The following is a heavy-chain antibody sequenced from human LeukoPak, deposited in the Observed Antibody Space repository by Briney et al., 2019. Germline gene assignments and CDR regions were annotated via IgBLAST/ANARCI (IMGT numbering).Heavy chain of an antibody. Sequence: PGGSLRLSYAASGFTFSSYAMSWVRQAPGKGLEWVSGLTGSGGNTYYADSVKGRFTISRDNSKNTLYLQMNSLRAEDTAVYYCATSLGTYGSGSYNVYGMDVWGQGTTVTVSS. CDR3: ATSLGTYGSGSYNVYGMDV. CDR1: GFTFSSYA. J-gene: IGHJ6*02. D-gene: IGHD3-10*01. V-gene: IGHV3-23*01. CDR2: LTGSGGNT.